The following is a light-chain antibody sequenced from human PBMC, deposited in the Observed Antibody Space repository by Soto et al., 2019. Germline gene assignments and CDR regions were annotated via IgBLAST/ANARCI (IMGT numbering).Light chain of an antibody. Sequence: QSALTQPASVSGSPGQSITISCTGTSSDVGSYNLVSWYQQHPGKAPKLMIYEGSKRPSGVSDRFSGSKSGNTASLTISGLQAEDEADYYCCSYAGSRTLDVVFGGGTKLTVL. CDR1: SSDVGSYNL. V-gene: IGLV2-23*01. J-gene: IGLJ2*01. CDR2: EGS. CDR3: CSYAGSRTLDVV.